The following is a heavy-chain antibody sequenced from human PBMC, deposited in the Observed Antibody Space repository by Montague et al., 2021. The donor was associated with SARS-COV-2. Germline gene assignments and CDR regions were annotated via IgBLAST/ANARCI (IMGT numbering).Heavy chain of an antibody. D-gene: IGHD5-12*01. J-gene: IGHJ4*02. CDR2: IDWDDDK. V-gene: IGHV2-70*11. CDR1: GVSFSTSGMC. Sequence: PALVKPTQTLTLTCTFSGVSFSTSGMCASWIRQLPGKALEWLARIDWDDDKYDSSSLKTRLTISKDTSKNQVVLTMTNMDPVDTATYYCALASLARLDYWGQGTLHTV. CDR3: ALASLARLDY.